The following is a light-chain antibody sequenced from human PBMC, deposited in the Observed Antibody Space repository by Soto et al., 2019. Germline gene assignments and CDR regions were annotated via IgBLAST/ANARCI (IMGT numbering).Light chain of an antibody. V-gene: IGKV4-1*01. CDR1: QSVFYSSNNKNY. Sequence: DIVMTQSPDSLAVSLGERATINCKSSQSVFYSSNNKNYLAWYQQRPGQPPKLLIYWASTRESGVPDRFSGSGSGADFTLTITSLQAEDVAVYYCQQYFSIPFTFGPGTKVHIK. J-gene: IGKJ3*01. CDR3: QQYFSIPFT. CDR2: WAS.